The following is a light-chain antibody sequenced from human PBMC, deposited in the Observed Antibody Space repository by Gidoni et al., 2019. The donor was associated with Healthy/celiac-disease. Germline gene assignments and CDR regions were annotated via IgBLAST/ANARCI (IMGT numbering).Light chain of an antibody. Sequence: QSALTQPASVSGSPGQSITISCTGTSSDVGGYNYVSWYQKHPGKAPKLMIHDVSNRPSGVSNRFSGSKSGNTASLTISGLQAEDEADYYCSSYTSSSTPRVFGGGTKLTVL. CDR2: DVS. CDR1: SSDVGGYNY. J-gene: IGLJ3*02. V-gene: IGLV2-14*01. CDR3: SSYTSSSTPRV.